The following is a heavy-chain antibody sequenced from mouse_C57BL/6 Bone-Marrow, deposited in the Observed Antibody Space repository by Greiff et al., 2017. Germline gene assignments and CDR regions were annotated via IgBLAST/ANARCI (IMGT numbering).Heavy chain of an antibody. V-gene: IGHV1-50*01. Sequence: VKPGASVKLSCKASGYTFTSYWMQWVKQRPGQGLEWIGEIDPSDSYTNYNQKFKGKATLTVDTSSSTAYMQLSSLTSEDSAVYYCAREGGDGFAYWGQGTLVTVSA. CDR1: GYTFTSYW. CDR3: AREGGDGFAY. CDR2: IDPSDSYT. J-gene: IGHJ3*01.